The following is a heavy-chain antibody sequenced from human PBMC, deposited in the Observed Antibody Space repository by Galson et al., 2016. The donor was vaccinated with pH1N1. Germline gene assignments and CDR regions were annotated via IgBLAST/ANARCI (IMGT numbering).Heavy chain of an antibody. CDR3: ARARRGSHSDSAGYYEGYYFDS. D-gene: IGHD3-22*01. Sequence: LSLTCTVSGGSISSNGYYWTWIRQLPGQGLDWIGYIHYTGNTHYTPSLRSRLSISVDTSKNQFSLNLNSVTAADTAVYFCARARRGSHSDSAGYYEGYYFDSWGQGSLVVVSS. J-gene: IGHJ4*02. CDR2: IHYTGNT. V-gene: IGHV4-31*03. CDR1: GGSISSNGYY.